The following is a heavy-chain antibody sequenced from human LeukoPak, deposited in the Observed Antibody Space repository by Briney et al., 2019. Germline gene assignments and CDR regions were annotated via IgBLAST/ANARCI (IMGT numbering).Heavy chain of an antibody. J-gene: IGHJ4*02. CDR2: ISPSGGST. Sequence: ASVKVSCKAFGYTFTSNYMHWVRQAPGQGPEWMGVISPSGGSTTYAQKFQGRVTMTRNTSISTAYMELSSLRSEDTAVYYCARGSTLTQNFDYWGQGTLVTVSS. V-gene: IGHV1-46*01. D-gene: IGHD6-6*01. CDR3: ARGSTLTQNFDY. CDR1: GYTFTSNY.